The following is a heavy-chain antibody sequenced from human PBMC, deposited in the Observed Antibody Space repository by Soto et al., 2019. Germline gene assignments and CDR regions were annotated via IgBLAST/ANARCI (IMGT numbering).Heavy chain of an antibody. CDR2: IWYDGSNK. J-gene: IGHJ4*02. Sequence: AGGPLRLSCAASGFTFSSYGMHWVRQAPGKGLEWVAVIWYDGSNKYYADSVKGRFTISRDNSKNTLYLQMNSLRAEDTAVYYCAKEWLRSPLDYWGQGTLVTVSS. CDR3: AKEWLRSPLDY. V-gene: IGHV3-30*02. CDR1: GFTFSSYG. D-gene: IGHD5-12*01.